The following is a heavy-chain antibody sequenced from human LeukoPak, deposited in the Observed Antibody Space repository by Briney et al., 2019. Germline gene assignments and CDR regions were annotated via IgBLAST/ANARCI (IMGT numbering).Heavy chain of an antibody. CDR2: IGISPGYM. D-gene: IGHD3-22*01. J-gene: IGHJ6*02. Sequence: GGSLRLACTASGFTFSSVAMNWVRQAPGKGLEWVSSIGISPGYMYYADSVKGRFTISRDNAKNSLYLQMNSLRAEDTAMYYCARGTTYNHARSGRYGMDVWGQGTTVTVSS. CDR1: GFTFSSVA. CDR3: ARGTTYNHARSGRYGMDV. V-gene: IGHV3-21*01.